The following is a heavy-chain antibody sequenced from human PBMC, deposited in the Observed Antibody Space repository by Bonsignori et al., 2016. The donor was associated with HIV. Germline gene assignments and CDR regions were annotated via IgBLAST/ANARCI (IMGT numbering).Heavy chain of an antibody. CDR2: IYYSGST. CDR3: AREYYYDTSGPLD. D-gene: IGHD3-22*01. Sequence: WIRQPPGKGLEWIGSIYYSGSTYYNPSLKSRVTISVDTSKNQFSLKLSSVTAADTAIYYCAREYYYDTSGPLDWGQGTLVTVSS. V-gene: IGHV4-39*07. J-gene: IGHJ4*02.